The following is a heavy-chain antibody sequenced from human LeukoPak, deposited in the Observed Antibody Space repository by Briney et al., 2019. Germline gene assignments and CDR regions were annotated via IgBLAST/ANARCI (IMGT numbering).Heavy chain of an antibody. V-gene: IGHV4-39*01. CDR2: IYYSGDT. CDR3: AIDYGDYPDY. Sequence: SETLSLTCAVSGAFIDTTSYYCGWIRQPPGKGLEWIGSIYYSGDTHYNPSLKSRVTISADTSKNQFSLKLSSVTAADTAVYYCAIDYGDYPDYWGQGTPVSVSS. CDR1: GAFIDTTSYY. D-gene: IGHD4-17*01. J-gene: IGHJ4*02.